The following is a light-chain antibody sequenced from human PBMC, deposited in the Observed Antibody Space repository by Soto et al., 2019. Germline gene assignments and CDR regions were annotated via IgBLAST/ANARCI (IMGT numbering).Light chain of an antibody. CDR3: SSYTSSSTLEGYV. CDR2: DVS. Sequence: QSVLTQPASVSGSPGQSITISCTGTSSDVGGYNYVSWYQQHPGKAPKLMIYDVSNRPSGVSNRFSGSKSGNTASLTISGLQAEDEADYYCSSYTSSSTLEGYVFGTGTKLTVL. J-gene: IGLJ1*01. CDR1: SSDVGGYNY. V-gene: IGLV2-14*01.